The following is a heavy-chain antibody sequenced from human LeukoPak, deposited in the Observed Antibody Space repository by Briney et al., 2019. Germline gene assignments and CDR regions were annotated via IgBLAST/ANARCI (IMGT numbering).Heavy chain of an antibody. CDR3: ARHPKWSSSWYGSYYFDY. CDR1: GGSISSSSYY. Sequence: SETLSLTCTVPGGSISSSSYYWGWIRQPPGKGLEWIGSIYYSGSTYYNPSLKSRVTISVDTSKNQFSLKLSSVTAADTAVYYCARHPKWSSSWYGSYYFDYWGQGTLVTVSS. D-gene: IGHD6-13*01. CDR2: IYYSGST. J-gene: IGHJ4*02. V-gene: IGHV4-39*01.